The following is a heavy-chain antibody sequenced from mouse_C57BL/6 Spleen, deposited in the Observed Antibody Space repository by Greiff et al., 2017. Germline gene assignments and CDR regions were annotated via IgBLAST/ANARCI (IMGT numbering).Heavy chain of an antibody. D-gene: IGHD1-1*01. V-gene: IGHV14-2*01. CDR1: GFNIKDYY. CDR3: ARSYGRGYFDY. Sequence: DVHLVESGAELVKPGASVKLSCTASGFNIKDYYMHWVKQRTEQGLEWIGRIDPEDGETKYAPKFQGKATITADTSSNTAYLQLSSLTSEDTAVYYCARSYGRGYFDYWGQGTTLTVSS. CDR2: IDPEDGET. J-gene: IGHJ2*01.